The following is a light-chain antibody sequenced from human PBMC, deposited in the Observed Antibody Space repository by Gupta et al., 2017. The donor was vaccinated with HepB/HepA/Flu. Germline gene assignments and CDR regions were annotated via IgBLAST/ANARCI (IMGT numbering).Light chain of an antibody. J-gene: IGLJ2*01. CDR2: DVS. V-gene: IGLV2-14*01. CDR1: SSDVGGYNY. Sequence: QPALPQPASVSGSPGQSLTISCTGTSSDVGGYNYVSWYQQHPGKAPKLMIYDVSNRPSGVSNRFSGSKSGNTASLTISGLQAEDEADYYCSSYTSSSTVVFGGGTKLTVL. CDR3: SSYTSSSTVV.